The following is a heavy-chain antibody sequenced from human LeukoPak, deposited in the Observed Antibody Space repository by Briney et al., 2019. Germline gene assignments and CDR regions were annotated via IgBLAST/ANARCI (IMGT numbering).Heavy chain of an antibody. D-gene: IGHD6-13*01. CDR1: GGSISSDY. J-gene: IGHJ4*02. CDR2: INHSGST. CDR3: ARPRAIAAAGSWKS. V-gene: IGHV4-34*01. Sequence: PSETLSLTCTVSGGSISSDYWSWIRQSPGKGLEWIGEINHSGSTNYNPSLKSRVTISVDTSKNQFSLKLSSVTAADTAVYYCARPRAIAAAGSWKSWGQGTLVTVSS.